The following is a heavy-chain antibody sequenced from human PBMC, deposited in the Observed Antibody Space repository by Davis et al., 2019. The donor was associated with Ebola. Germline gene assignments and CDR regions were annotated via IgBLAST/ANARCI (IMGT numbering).Heavy chain of an antibody. Sequence: SETLSLTCTVSGGSISSYYWSWIRQPPGKGLEWIGEINHSGSTNYNPSLKSRVTISVDTSKNQFSLKLSSVTAADTAVYYCARGGSIAALIYGMDVWGQGTTVTVSS. CDR2: INHSGST. CDR1: GGSISSYY. CDR3: ARGGSIAALIYGMDV. J-gene: IGHJ6*02. D-gene: IGHD6-6*01. V-gene: IGHV4-34*01.